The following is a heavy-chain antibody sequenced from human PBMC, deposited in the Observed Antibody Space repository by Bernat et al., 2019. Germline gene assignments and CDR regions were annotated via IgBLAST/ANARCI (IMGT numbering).Heavy chain of an antibody. J-gene: IGHJ3*02. CDR2: ISSNGGST. V-gene: IGHV3-64D*06. CDR1: GFTFSSYA. Sequence: EVQLVESGGGLVQPGGSLRLSCSASGFTFSSYAMHWVRQAPGKGLEYVSAISSNGGSTYYADSVKGRFTISRDNSKNTLYLQMSSLRAEDTAVYYCAKSNWGVVTDAFDIWGQGTMVTVSS. D-gene: IGHD7-27*01. CDR3: AKSNWGVVTDAFDI.